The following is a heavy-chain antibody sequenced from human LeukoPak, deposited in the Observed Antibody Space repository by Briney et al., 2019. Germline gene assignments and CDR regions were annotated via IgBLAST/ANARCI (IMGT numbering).Heavy chain of an antibody. J-gene: IGHJ4*02. Sequence: ASVKVSCNASGYTFTGYYMHWMLQAPGRGLEWMGWINPNSGGTNYAQKFQGRVTMTRDTSISTAYMELSRLRSDDTAVYYCAGGHVYPYGPFDYWGQGTLVTVSS. CDR3: AGGHVYPYGPFDY. CDR1: GYTFTGYY. V-gene: IGHV1-2*02. D-gene: IGHD3-10*01. CDR2: INPNSGGT.